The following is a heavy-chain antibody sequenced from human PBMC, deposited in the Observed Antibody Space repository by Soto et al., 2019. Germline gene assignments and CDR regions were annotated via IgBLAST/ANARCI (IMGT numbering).Heavy chain of an antibody. CDR3: ARAAVAGPIDY. J-gene: IGHJ4*02. D-gene: IGHD6-19*01. CDR1: GGSISSYY. Sequence: QVQLQESGPGLVKPSETLSLTCTVSGGSISSYYWSWIRQPPGKGLEWIGYIYYCGSTNYNPSLKSRVTISVDTSKNQFSLKLSSVTAADTAVYYCARAAVAGPIDYWGQGTLVTVSS. CDR2: IYYCGST. V-gene: IGHV4-59*01.